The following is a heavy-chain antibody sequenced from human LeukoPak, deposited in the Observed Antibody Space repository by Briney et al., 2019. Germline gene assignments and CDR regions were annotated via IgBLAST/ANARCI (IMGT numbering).Heavy chain of an antibody. CDR3: ARDQYDTWSRRGNFDS. CDR2: IKLDGSEK. CDR1: GFTFSSYA. V-gene: IGHV3-7*03. J-gene: IGHJ4*02. D-gene: IGHD3/OR15-3a*01. Sequence: GGSLRLSCAASGFTFSSYAMHWVRQAPGKGLEWVANIKLDGSEKNYADSVKGRFTISRDNTKNSLYLQMNSLRAEDTAVFYCARDQYDTWSRRGNFDSWGQGTLVIVSS.